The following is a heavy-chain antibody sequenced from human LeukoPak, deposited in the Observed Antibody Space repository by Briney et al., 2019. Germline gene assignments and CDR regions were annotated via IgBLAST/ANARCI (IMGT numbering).Heavy chain of an antibody. Sequence: SETLSLTCTVSGGSISSSSYYWGWIRQPPGKGLEWIGYIYYSGSTNYNPSLKSRVTISVDTSKNQFSLKLSSVTAADTAVYYCARDLDGYNDYWGQGTLVTVSS. D-gene: IGHD5-24*01. J-gene: IGHJ4*02. CDR2: IYYSGST. V-gene: IGHV4-61*01. CDR3: ARDLDGYNDY. CDR1: GGSISSSSYY.